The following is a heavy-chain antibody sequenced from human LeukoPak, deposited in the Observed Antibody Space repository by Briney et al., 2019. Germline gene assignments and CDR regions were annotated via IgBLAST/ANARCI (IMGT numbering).Heavy chain of an antibody. CDR3: AGQFTSSSGAPDY. Sequence: ASVKVSCKASGYTFTGYYMHWVRQAPGQGLEWMGWINPNSGGTNYAQKFKGRVPMTRDTSISTAYMELSRLRSDDTAVYYCAGQFTSSSGAPDYWGQGTLVTVSS. V-gene: IGHV1-2*02. J-gene: IGHJ4*02. CDR1: GYTFTGYY. CDR2: INPNSGGT. D-gene: IGHD6-6*01.